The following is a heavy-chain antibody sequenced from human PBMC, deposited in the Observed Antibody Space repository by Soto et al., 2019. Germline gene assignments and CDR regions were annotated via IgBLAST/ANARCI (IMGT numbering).Heavy chain of an antibody. D-gene: IGHD1-26*01. CDR3: ASGGAGSGPFTWELPDH. CDR2: ITPFNGDV. Sequence: QMQLVQSGAEVKKTGSSVTVSGKALGNTFTYRYLHWVRQAPGQALEWMGWITPFNGDVHYAQKFQERVTITRDTSINTDYMRMSSLRSEDTAMYYCASGGAGSGPFTWELPDHWGQGTRVTVSS. V-gene: IGHV1-45*02. CDR1: GNTFTYRY. J-gene: IGHJ4*02.